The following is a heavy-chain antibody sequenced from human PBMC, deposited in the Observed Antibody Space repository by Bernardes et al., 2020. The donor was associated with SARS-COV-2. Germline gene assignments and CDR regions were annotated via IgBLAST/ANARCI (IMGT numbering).Heavy chain of an antibody. V-gene: IGHV3-23*01. J-gene: IGHJ1*01. Sequence: GGSLRLSCGASGFTFSNYAMSWVRQAPGKRLEWVSTITDNGFTTYDADSVWGRFTISRDNSKNTVSLQMNNLRAEDTAVYYCAYFGPNYYNSRHEYFPQWGQGTLVTVSS. D-gene: IGHD3-10*01. CDR2: ITDNGFTT. CDR3: AYFGPNYYNSRHEYFPQ. CDR1: GFTFSNYA.